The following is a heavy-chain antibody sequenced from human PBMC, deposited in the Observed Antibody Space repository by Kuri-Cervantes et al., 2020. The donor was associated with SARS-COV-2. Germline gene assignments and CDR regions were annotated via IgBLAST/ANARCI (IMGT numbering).Heavy chain of an antibody. J-gene: IGHJ3*02. D-gene: IGHD6-13*01. CDR3: ARGGGIAAATSEGAFDI. Sequence: SVKVSCKASGGTFSSYAISWVRQAPGQGLEWMGGIIPIFGTANYAQKFQGRVTITTDESTSTAYMELSSLRSEDTAVYYCARGGGIAAATSEGAFDIWGQGTMVTVSS. CDR2: IIPIFGTA. CDR1: GGTFSSYA. V-gene: IGHV1-69*05.